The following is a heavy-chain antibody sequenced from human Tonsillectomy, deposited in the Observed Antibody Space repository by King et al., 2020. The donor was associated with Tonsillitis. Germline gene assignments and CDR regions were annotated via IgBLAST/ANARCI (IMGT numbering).Heavy chain of an antibody. J-gene: IGHJ3*02. Sequence: QLVQSGAEVKKPGSSVKVSCKASGGTFSSYAISWVRQAPGQGLEWMGRIIPILGIANYAQKFQGRVTITADKSTSTAYMELSSLRSEDTDVYYCARGRMDVIRYFDWLSYDAFDIWGQGTMVTVSS. D-gene: IGHD3-9*01. CDR3: ARGRMDVIRYFDWLSYDAFDI. CDR2: IIPILGIA. CDR1: GGTFSSYA. V-gene: IGHV1-69*09.